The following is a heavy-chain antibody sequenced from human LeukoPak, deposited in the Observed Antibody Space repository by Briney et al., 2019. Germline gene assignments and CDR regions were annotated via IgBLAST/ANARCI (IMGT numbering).Heavy chain of an antibody. CDR3: AKDFDYYDSSGYSH. D-gene: IGHD3-22*01. Sequence: PGGSLRLSCAASGFTFDDYAMHWVRQAPGKGLEWVSGISWNSGSIGYADSVKGRFTISRDNAKNSLYLQTNSLRAEDTALYYCAKDFDYYDSSGYSHWGQGTLVTVSS. V-gene: IGHV3-9*01. CDR1: GFTFDDYA. CDR2: ISWNSGSI. J-gene: IGHJ4*02.